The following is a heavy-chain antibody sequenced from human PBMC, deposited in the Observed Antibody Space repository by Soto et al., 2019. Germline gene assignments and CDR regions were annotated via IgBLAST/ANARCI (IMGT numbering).Heavy chain of an antibody. J-gene: IGHJ6*02. D-gene: IGHD5-18*01. CDR1: GFTFSSYG. CDR3: AKEVDTAMGDYYYYGMDV. Sequence: GGSLRLSCAASGFTFSSYGMHWARQAPGKGLEWVAVISYDGSNKYYADSVKGRFTISRDNSKNTLYLQMNSLRAEDTAVYYCAKEVDTAMGDYYYYGMDVWGQGTTVTVSS. CDR2: ISYDGSNK. V-gene: IGHV3-30*18.